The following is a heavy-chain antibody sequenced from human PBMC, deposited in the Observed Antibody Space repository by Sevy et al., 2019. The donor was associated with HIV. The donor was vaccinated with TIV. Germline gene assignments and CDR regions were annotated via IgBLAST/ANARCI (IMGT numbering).Heavy chain of an antibody. J-gene: IGHJ4*02. CDR1: GFTLSDYY. Sequence: GGSLRLSCTASGFTLSDYYISWIRQAPGKGLQWISYMSGSDDSGGDDTIYYADAVKGRFTISRDNAKNSLYLQMSSLRADDTAVYYCARDRSSVPAVGYFDYWGQGTLVTVSS. CDR2: MSGSDDSGGDDTI. V-gene: IGHV3-11*01. D-gene: IGHD2-2*01. CDR3: ARDRSSVPAVGYFDY.